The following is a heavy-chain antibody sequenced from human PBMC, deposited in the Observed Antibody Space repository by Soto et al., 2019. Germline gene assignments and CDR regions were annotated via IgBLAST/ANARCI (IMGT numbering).Heavy chain of an antibody. D-gene: IGHD6-19*01. CDR3: ARDAAVPGESDRFDY. Sequence: SETLSLTCAVSGDSVTSNVWWSWVRQPPGKELEWIGEAYHNGLTNYSPSLKSRVSMSVDTSRNEFSLKMTSLTAADTAIYYCARDAAVPGESDRFDYWGRGTLVTVS. CDR2: AYHNGLT. J-gene: IGHJ4*02. CDR1: GDSVTSNVW. V-gene: IGHV4-4*02.